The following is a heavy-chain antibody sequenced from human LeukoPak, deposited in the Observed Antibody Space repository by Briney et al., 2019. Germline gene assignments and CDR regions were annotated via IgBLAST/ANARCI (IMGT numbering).Heavy chain of an antibody. CDR2: INPNSGGT. Sequence: VASVKVSCKASGYTFTSYGISWVRQAPGQGLEWMGWINPNSGGTNYAQKFQGRVTMTRDTSISTAYMELSRLRSDDTAVYYCARDDVVVTAILGYWGQGTLVTVSS. CDR1: GYTFTSYG. J-gene: IGHJ4*02. CDR3: ARDDVVVTAILGY. D-gene: IGHD2-21*02. V-gene: IGHV1-2*02.